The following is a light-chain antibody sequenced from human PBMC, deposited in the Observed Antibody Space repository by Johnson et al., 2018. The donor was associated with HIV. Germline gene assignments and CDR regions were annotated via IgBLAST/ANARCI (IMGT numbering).Light chain of an antibody. CDR1: SSNVGSSF. CDR3: GAWDSGLTAHFV. J-gene: IGLJ1*01. V-gene: IGLV1-51*01. CDR2: DNN. Sequence: QSVLTQPPSVSAAPGQTVTISCSGISSNVGSSFVSWYRQVPGTAPKLLIYDNNKRPSGIADRFSASKSGTSATLDITGLQTGDEADYYCGAWDSGLTAHFVFGSGTTITVL.